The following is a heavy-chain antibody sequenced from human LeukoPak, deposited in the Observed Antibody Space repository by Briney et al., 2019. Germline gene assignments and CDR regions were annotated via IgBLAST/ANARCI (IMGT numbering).Heavy chain of an antibody. CDR3: ARDGGYDAFDI. D-gene: IGHD6-25*01. CDR2: IWYDGSNK. V-gene: IGHV3-33*01. CDR1: GFTFSSYG. Sequence: PGGSLRLSCAASGFTFSSYGMHWVRQAPGKGLEWVVVIWYDGSNKYYADSVKGRFTISRDNPKNTLYLQMNSLRAEDTAVYYCARDGGYDAFDIWGQGTMVTVSS. J-gene: IGHJ3*02.